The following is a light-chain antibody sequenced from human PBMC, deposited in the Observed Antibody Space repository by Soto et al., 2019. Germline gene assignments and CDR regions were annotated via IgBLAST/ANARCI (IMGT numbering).Light chain of an antibody. CDR2: EVS. V-gene: IGLV2-23*02. CDR3: CSYAGSSTD. CDR1: SSDVGSYNL. Sequence: QSVLTQPASVSGSPGQSITISCTGTSSDVGSYNLVSWYQQHPGKAPKAMIYEVSKRPSGVSNRFSGSKSGNTASLTISGLQAEDEADYYCCSYAGSSTDFGTGTKVTVL. J-gene: IGLJ1*01.